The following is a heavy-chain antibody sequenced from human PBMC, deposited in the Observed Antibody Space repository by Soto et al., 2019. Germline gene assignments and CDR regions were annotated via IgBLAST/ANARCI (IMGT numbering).Heavy chain of an antibody. V-gene: IGHV3-21*01. CDR3: AKWQQLK. Sequence: GGSLRLSCVASGFNFNYYTMTWVRQAPGKGLEWVASIGVNVGHIFYADSVKGRVTISRDDSRKTLFLQMNSLKVEDTAVYYCAKWQQLKWGQGTLVTVSS. CDR2: IGVNVGHI. D-gene: IGHD6-13*01. CDR1: GFNFNYYT. J-gene: IGHJ4*02.